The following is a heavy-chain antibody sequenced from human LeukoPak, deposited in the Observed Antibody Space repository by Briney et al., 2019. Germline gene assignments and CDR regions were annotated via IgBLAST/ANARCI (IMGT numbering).Heavy chain of an antibody. CDR3: ASRCSHSSCVYSDYGLDV. Sequence: PSETLSLTCTVSGGSISSTSYYWGWIRQPPGKGLEWIGSIYYSGSTYYNPSLKSRVTISVDTSKNQFSLKLSSVTAADTAVYYCASRCSHSSCVYSDYGLDVWGQGTTVTVSS. V-gene: IGHV4-39*01. D-gene: IGHD2-15*01. CDR1: GGSISSTSYY. CDR2: IYYSGST. J-gene: IGHJ6*02.